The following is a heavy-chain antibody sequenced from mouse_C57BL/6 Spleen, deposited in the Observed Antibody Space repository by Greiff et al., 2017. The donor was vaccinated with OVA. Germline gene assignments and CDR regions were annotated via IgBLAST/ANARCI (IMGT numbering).Heavy chain of an antibody. Sequence: QVQLQQSGAELVKPGASVKLSCKASGYTFTSYWMHWVKQRPGQGLEWIGMIHPNSGSTNYNEKFKSKATLTVDKSSSTAYMQLSSLTSEDSAVYYCARRTGTLDFDYWGQGTTLTVSS. J-gene: IGHJ2*01. CDR1: GYTFTSYW. V-gene: IGHV1-64*01. D-gene: IGHD4-1*01. CDR3: ARRTGTLDFDY. CDR2: IHPNSGST.